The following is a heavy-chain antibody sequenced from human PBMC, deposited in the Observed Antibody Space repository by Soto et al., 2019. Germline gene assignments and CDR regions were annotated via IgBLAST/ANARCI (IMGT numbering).Heavy chain of an antibody. Sequence: GASVKVSCKASGFTFTSSAMQWVRQARGQRLEWIGWIVVGSGNTNYAQKFQERVTITRDMSTSTAYMELSSLRSEDTAVYYCAAASFQDYDFWSGYYREGLRYYYYMDVWGKGTTVTVSS. J-gene: IGHJ6*03. D-gene: IGHD3-3*01. CDR1: GFTFTSSA. V-gene: IGHV1-58*02. CDR2: IVVGSGNT. CDR3: AAASFQDYDFWSGYYREGLRYYYYMDV.